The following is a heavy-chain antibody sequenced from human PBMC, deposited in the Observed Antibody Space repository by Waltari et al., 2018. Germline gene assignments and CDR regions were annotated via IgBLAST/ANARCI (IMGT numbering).Heavy chain of an antibody. J-gene: IGHJ4*02. CDR3: ATRGTNRAFDH. D-gene: IGHD3-16*01. V-gene: IGHV4-59*03. CDR1: GASMRTYS. CDR2: IYYSGST. Sequence: QVQLQESGPGLVKPSETLSLTCTVSGASMRTYSWSWIRQPPGKGLEWIGHIYYSGSTNFIPSLKSRVTFSMDTYENQFSLKLTSVTAADTAVYYCATRGTNRAFDHWGQGTLVTVSS.